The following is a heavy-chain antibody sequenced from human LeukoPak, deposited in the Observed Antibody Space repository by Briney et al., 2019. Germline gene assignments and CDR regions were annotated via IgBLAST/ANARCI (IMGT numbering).Heavy chain of an antibody. CDR2: VSYDGSNK. J-gene: IGHJ3*02. CDR3: ATEGALTGSNAAFDI. CDR1: GFRFSSYG. V-gene: IGHV3-33*01. D-gene: IGHD3-9*01. Sequence: GGSLRLSCTASGFRFSSYGIHWVRQTPGKGLEWVALVSYDGSNKYYADSVKGRFTISRDNSKNTLFLQMNSLRAEDTAVYYCATEGALTGSNAAFDIWGQGTMVTVSS.